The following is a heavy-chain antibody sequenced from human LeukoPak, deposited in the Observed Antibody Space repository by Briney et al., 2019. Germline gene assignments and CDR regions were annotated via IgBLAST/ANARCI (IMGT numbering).Heavy chain of an antibody. Sequence: SETLSLTCTVSGGSISSSSYYWGWFRQPPGQGLEWIAYIYYNGFTQYTPSLRSRVTISGDTSKNQFSLKLSSVTAADTAVYYCASLMYYDILTGYFPTFFDYYMDVWGKGTTVTVSS. V-gene: IGHV4-39*07. CDR2: IYYNGFT. D-gene: IGHD3-9*01. CDR1: GGSISSSSYY. CDR3: ASLMYYDILTGYFPTFFDYYMDV. J-gene: IGHJ6*03.